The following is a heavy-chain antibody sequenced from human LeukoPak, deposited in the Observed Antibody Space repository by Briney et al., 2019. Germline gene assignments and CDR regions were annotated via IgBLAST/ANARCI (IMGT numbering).Heavy chain of an antibody. Sequence: GGSLRLSCAASGFTFISYEMNWVRQAPGKGLEWVSYISSSSTTIYYADSVKGRFTISRDNAKNSLYLQMNSLRAEDTAVYYCAKSRDLDIVVVPAASFLSWGQGTLVTVSS. CDR2: ISSSSTTI. J-gene: IGHJ5*02. CDR1: GFTFISYE. D-gene: IGHD2-2*01. V-gene: IGHV3-48*03. CDR3: AKSRDLDIVVVPAASFLS.